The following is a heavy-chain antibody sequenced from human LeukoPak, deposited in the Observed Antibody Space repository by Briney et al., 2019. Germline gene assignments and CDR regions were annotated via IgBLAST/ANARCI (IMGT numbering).Heavy chain of an antibody. CDR3: ARSSLLATITAAGGPVEHFDY. Sequence: PSETLSLTCSVSGGFINSYYWSWIRQPAGKGLEWTGRIFPSGSTDYNPSLKSRVTMSVDTSKNQFSLKLTSATAADTAVYYCARSSLLATITAAGGPVEHFDYWGQGTLVTVSS. D-gene: IGHD5-24*01. J-gene: IGHJ4*02. CDR2: IFPSGST. CDR1: GGFINSYY. V-gene: IGHV4-4*07.